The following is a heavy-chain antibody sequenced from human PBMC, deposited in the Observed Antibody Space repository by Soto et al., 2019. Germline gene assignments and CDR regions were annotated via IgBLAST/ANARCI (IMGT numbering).Heavy chain of an antibody. V-gene: IGHV1-69*10. CDR2: IIPILGIA. CDR3: ARGLLRGYSGYDYYYYYGMDV. Sequence: ASVKVSCKASGGTFSSYAISWVRQAPGQGLEWMGGIIPILGIANYAQKFQGRVTITADKSTSTAYMELSSLRSEDTAVYYCARGLLRGYSGYDYYYYYGMDVWGQGTTVTVSS. D-gene: IGHD5-12*01. J-gene: IGHJ6*02. CDR1: GGTFSSYA.